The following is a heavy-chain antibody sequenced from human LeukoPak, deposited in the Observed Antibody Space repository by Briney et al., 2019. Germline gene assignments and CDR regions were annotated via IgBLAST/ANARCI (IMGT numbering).Heavy chain of an antibody. V-gene: IGHV4-39*07. CDR1: GGSISSSSYY. J-gene: IGHJ5*02. CDR2: IYYSGST. CDR3: ARVYCSGGSCYDSRGWFDP. Sequence: SETLSLTCTVSGGSISSSSYYWGWIRQPPGKGLEWIGSIYYSGSTYYKSSLKSRVTISVDTSKNQFSLRLSSATAADTAVYYCARVYCSGGSCYDSRGWFDPWGQGTLVTVSS. D-gene: IGHD2-15*01.